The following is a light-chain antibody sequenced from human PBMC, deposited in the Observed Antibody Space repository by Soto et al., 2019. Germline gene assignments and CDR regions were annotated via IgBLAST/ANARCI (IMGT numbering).Light chain of an antibody. CDR1: SGSVSTSYY. CDR2: NTN. Sequence: QAVVTQEPSFSVSPGGTVTLTCGLSSGSVSTSYYPSWYQQTPGQSPRTLIYNTNTRSSGVPDRFSGSILGNKAALTIKGAQADDESHYYCVLYMGSGICVFGGGTKLTVL. J-gene: IGLJ3*02. CDR3: VLYMGSGICV. V-gene: IGLV8-61*01.